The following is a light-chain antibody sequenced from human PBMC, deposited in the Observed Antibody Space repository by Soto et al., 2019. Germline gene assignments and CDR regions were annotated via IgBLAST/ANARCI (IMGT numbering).Light chain of an antibody. CDR2: AAS. J-gene: IGKJ1*01. CDR1: QSTSSY. CDR3: LQVYSFPRT. Sequence: IQMTQSPSSLSSSVGGRVTITCRASQSTSSYLNWYQQKPGKAPKLLIYAASSLQSGVPSRFSGSGSGTDFTLTISSLQPEDFATYFCLQVYSFPRTVGLGTKVDIK. V-gene: IGKV1-39*01.